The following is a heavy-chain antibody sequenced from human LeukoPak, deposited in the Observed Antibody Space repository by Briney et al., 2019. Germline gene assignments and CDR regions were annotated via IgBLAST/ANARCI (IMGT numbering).Heavy chain of an antibody. CDR1: GFTFSSYA. J-gene: IGHJ3*02. D-gene: IGHD6-13*01. Sequence: GGSLRLSCAASGFTFSSYAMSWVRQAPGKGLEWVSSISSSSSYIYYADSVKGRFTISRDNAKNSLYLQMNSLRAEDTAVYYCVREWGIAAAGTGAFDIWGQGTMVTVSS. V-gene: IGHV3-21*01. CDR2: ISSSSSYI. CDR3: VREWGIAAAGTGAFDI.